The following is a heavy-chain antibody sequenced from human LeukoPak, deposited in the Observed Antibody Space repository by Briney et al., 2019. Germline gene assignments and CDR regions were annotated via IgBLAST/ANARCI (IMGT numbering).Heavy chain of an antibody. Sequence: PSETLSLTCAVSGGSMRDYYWSWIRQPPGKGLEWIGNIYYSGSTNYNPSLKSRVTISVDTSKNQFSLKLSSVTAADTAVYYCARHGAFYYFDYWGQGTLVTVSS. CDR3: ARHGAFYYFDY. CDR1: GGSMRDYY. J-gene: IGHJ4*02. D-gene: IGHD1-26*01. CDR2: IYYSGST. V-gene: IGHV4-59*08.